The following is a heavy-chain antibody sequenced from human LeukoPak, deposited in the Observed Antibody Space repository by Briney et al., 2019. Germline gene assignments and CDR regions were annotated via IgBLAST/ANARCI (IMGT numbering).Heavy chain of an antibody. CDR1: GFTFSSYS. CDR3: ARGAPYKLLWFGESAENWFDP. D-gene: IGHD3-10*01. V-gene: IGHV3-21*01. Sequence: GGSLRLSCAASGFTFSSYSMNWVRQAPGKGLEWVSSISSSSSYIHYADSVKGRFTISRDNAKNSLYLQMNSLRAEDTAVYYCARGAPYKLLWFGESAENWFDPWGQGTLVTVSS. CDR2: ISSSSSYI. J-gene: IGHJ5*02.